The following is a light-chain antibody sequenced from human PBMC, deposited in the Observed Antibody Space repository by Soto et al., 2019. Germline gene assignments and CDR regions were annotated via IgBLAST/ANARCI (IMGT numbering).Light chain of an antibody. CDR1: QSISSW. J-gene: IGKJ5*01. V-gene: IGKV1-5*03. CDR2: KAS. CDR3: QQADTFPIT. Sequence: TQSPGTLSASVGDRFTIDCRASQSISSWLAWYQQKPGEAPKILIYKASSLESGVPSRFRGRGVGTAFTRTISSLQPEDSEIDYCQQADTFPITFGQGTRLETK.